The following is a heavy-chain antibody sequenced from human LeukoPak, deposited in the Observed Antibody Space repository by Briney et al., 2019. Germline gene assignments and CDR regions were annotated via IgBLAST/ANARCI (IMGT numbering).Heavy chain of an antibody. CDR2: IIPIFGTA. J-gene: IGHJ4*02. Sequence: RASVKVSCKASGGTFSSYAISWVRQAPGQGLEWMGGIIPIFGTANYAQKFQGRVTITADESTSTAYMELSSLRSEDTAVYYCARDGYYGSGSYGQFDYWGQGTLVTVSS. V-gene: IGHV1-69*13. D-gene: IGHD3-10*01. CDR1: GGTFSSYA. CDR3: ARDGYYGSGSYGQFDY.